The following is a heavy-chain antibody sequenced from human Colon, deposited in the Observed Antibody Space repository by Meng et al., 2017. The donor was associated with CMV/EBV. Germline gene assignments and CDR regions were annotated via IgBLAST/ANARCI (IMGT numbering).Heavy chain of an antibody. Sequence: GESLKISCVGSGFTFSTYEFNWVRQAPGKGLEWVSYISSDGRTIYCADSVKGRFTTSRDNARDSLYLQMNSLRAEDTAVYYCARSGYNYGSGFDYWGQGTLVTVSS. V-gene: IGHV3-48*03. D-gene: IGHD5-18*01. CDR2: ISSDGRTI. J-gene: IGHJ4*02. CDR3: ARSGYNYGSGFDY. CDR1: GFTFSTYE.